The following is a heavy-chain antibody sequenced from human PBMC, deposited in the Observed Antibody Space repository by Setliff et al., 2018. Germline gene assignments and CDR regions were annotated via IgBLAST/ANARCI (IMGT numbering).Heavy chain of an antibody. CDR1: GGSFSGYY. CDR3: ARDLGHGGDSDY. D-gene: IGHD2-21*02. CDR2: INHSGST. J-gene: IGHJ4*02. Sequence: PSETLSLTCAVYGGSFSGYYWSWIRQPPGKGLEWIGEINHSGSTNYNPSLKSRVTISVDTSKNQVSLKLNSVTATDTAVYYCARDLGHGGDSDYWGQGSLVTVSS. V-gene: IGHV4-34*01.